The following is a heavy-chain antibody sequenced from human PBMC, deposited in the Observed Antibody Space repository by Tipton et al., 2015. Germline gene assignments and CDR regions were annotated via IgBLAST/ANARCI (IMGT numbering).Heavy chain of an antibody. CDR3: ARGRLPYYYYGMDV. J-gene: IGHJ6*02. V-gene: IGHV4-30-4*08. CDR2: IYKTGST. D-gene: IGHD6-25*01. CDR1: GGSIRSGDDY. Sequence: TLSLTCTVSGGSIRSGDDYWSWIRQPPGKGLEWIGDIYKTGSTDYNPSLKTRVTISVDTSKNQFSLKLSSVTAADTAVYYCARGRLPYYYYGMDVWGQGTTVTVSS.